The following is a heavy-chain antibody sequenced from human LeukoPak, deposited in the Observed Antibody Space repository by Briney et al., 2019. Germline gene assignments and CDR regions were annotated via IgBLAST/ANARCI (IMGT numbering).Heavy chain of an antibody. V-gene: IGHV3-21*01. CDR3: ARGSVEVAATAFDS. CDR2: ISSRSCYI. J-gene: IGHJ3*02. CDR1: GFTFSSYC. D-gene: IGHD2-15*01. Sequence: GGALRLSCAASGFTFSSYCMSWVRQAPGKGLECVSSISSRSCYIYYADTAKGRFTISRDNAKNSLYLQMNSLSADDTAVYFRARGSVEVAATAFDSWGQGTMVTVSS.